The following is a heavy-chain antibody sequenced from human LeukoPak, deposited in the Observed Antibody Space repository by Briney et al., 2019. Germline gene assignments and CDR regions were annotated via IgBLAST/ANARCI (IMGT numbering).Heavy chain of an antibody. D-gene: IGHD6-19*01. J-gene: IGHJ4*02. Sequence: GGSVRLSCALSGFTFSRYAMGWARQAPGKGLEWVSAMSGSGGSTFYADSVKGRFTISSDNSKNTLYLQMNSLRAEDTAVYDCAKDRSSETSSGWYYFDYWGQGTLVTVSS. CDR2: MSGSGGST. V-gene: IGHV3-23*01. CDR3: AKDRSSETSSGWYYFDY. CDR1: GFTFSRYA.